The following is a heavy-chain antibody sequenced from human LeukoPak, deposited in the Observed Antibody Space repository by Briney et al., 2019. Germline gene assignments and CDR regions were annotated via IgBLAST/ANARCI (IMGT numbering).Heavy chain of an antibody. CDR3: AKSSRYYDSSGYYYIGGSDY. CDR1: GFTFSSYG. D-gene: IGHD3-22*01. J-gene: IGHJ4*02. CDR2: ISDSGDST. Sequence: PGGSLRLSCAASGFTFSSYGMSWVRQAPGKGLEWVSGISDSGDSTYNADSVKGRFTISRDNSKKTVYLQMNSLRAEDTAVYYCAKSSRYYDSSGYYYIGGSDYWGQGTLATVSS. V-gene: IGHV3-23*01.